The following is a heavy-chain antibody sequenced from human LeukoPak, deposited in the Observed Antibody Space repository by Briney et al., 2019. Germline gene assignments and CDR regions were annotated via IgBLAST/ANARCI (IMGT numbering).Heavy chain of an antibody. CDR1: GFTFSTYS. CDR3: ATVGGSGNYLIDN. J-gene: IGHJ4*02. CDR2: ISSSGTI. Sequence: GGSLRLSCAASGFTFSTYSMNWVRQAPGKGLEWLSYISSSGTIYYADSVKGRFTISRDNAKNSPFLQLNSLRDEDTAVYFCATVGGSGNYLIDNWGQGTLVTVSS. D-gene: IGHD3-10*01. V-gene: IGHV3-48*02.